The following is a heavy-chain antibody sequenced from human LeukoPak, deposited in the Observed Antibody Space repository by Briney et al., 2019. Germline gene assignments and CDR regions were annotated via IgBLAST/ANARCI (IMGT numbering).Heavy chain of an antibody. CDR3: ARDKITMVRGVPLSKARDGMDV. V-gene: IGHV3-11*01. CDR2: ISSSGSTI. J-gene: IGHJ6*02. CDR1: RFTFSDYY. Sequence: GGSLRLSCAASRFTFSDYYLSWIRQAPGKGLEWVSYISSSGSTIYYADSVKGRFTISRDNAKNSLYLQTNSLRAEDTAVYYCARDKITMVRGVPLSKARDGMDVWGQGTTVTVSS. D-gene: IGHD3-10*01.